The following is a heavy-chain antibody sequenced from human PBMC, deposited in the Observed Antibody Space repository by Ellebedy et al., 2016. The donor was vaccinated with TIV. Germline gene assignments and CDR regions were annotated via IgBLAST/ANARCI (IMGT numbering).Heavy chain of an antibody. CDR2: ISYSGDLM. J-gene: IGHJ4*02. CDR1: GFTFSGYY. Sequence: GESLKISCAASGFTFSGYYMSWFRQAPGKGPEWVSYISYSGDLMYYADSVKGRFTTSRDNAGNSLYLQMNSLRAEDTAVYYCARASAGLDYWGQGTLVTVSS. V-gene: IGHV3-11*01. CDR3: ARASAGLDY. D-gene: IGHD6-13*01.